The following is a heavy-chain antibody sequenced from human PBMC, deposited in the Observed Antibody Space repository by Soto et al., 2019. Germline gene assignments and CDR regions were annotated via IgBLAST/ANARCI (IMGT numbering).Heavy chain of an antibody. D-gene: IGHD3-16*01. CDR2: IKEDGSEE. J-gene: IGHJ3*02. CDR1: GFTLSRHW. Sequence: GGSLRLSCAASGFTLSRHWMSWVRQAPGKGLEWVAKIKEDGSEENYVDSVKGRFTISRDDAKNSLYLQMNSLRAEDTAVYYCARDGLPFALDIWGQGTMVTVSS. CDR3: ARDGLPFALDI. V-gene: IGHV3-7*03.